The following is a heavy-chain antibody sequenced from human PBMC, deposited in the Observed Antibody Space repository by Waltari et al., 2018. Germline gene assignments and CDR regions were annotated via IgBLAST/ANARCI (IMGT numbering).Heavy chain of an antibody. J-gene: IGHJ3*02. Sequence: QVQLQESGPGLVKPSETLSLTCAVSGYSISSYYWSWIRQPPGKGLEWIGYIYYSGSTNYNPSLKSRVTISVDTSKNQFSLKLSSVTAADTAVYYCARSLTIFGVAHDAFDIWGQGTMVTVSS. CDR1: GYSISSYY. CDR2: IYYSGST. D-gene: IGHD3-3*01. V-gene: IGHV4-59*01. CDR3: ARSLTIFGVAHDAFDI.